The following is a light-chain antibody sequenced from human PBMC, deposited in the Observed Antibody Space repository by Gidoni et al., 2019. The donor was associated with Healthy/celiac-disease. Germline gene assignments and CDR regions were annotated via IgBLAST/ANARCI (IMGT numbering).Light chain of an antibody. CDR2: AAS. CDR1: QSISSY. V-gene: IGKV1-39*01. CDR3: QQNYGTHT. Sequence: DIQMTQSPSSLSASVGDRVTITCRASQSISSYLNWYQQKPGKAPKLLIYAASSLQSGVPSRISGSGSGTDFTLTISSLQPEDFATYYCQQNYGTHTFGGGTKVEIK. J-gene: IGKJ4*01.